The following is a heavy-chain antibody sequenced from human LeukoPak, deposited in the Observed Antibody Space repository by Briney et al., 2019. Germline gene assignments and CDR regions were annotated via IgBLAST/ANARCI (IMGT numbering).Heavy chain of an antibody. J-gene: IGHJ5*02. Sequence: ASVKVSCKASGYSFTSYGISWVRQAPGQGLEWMGWISIYNGNTNYIQKLQGRVTMTTDTSTSTAYMELRSLRSDDTAVYYCARLTGYSSESWFDPWGQGTLVTVSS. CDR3: ARLTGYSSESWFDP. V-gene: IGHV1-18*01. CDR1: GYSFTSYG. D-gene: IGHD3-9*01. CDR2: ISIYNGNT.